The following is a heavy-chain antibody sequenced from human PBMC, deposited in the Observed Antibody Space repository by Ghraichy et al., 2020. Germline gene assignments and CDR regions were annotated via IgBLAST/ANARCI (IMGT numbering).Heavy chain of an antibody. CDR1: GFTFSSYA. V-gene: IGHV3-23*01. CDR3: AKDRALGGSSCFDY. J-gene: IGHJ4*02. D-gene: IGHD2-15*01. Sequence: GGSLRLSCAASGFTFSSYAMSWVRQAPGKGLEWVSAISSSSDNTYYAVSVNGRFTISRDNSKNTLYLQMNSLRAEDTAVYYCAKDRALGGSSCFDYWGQGALVTVSS. CDR2: ISSSSDNT.